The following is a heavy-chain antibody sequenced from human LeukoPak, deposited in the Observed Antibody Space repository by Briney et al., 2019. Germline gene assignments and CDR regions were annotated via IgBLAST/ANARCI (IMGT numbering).Heavy chain of an antibody. CDR2: IYYSGST. CDR1: GGSISSYY. CDR3: ARVATKGGWFDP. Sequence: PSETLSLTCTVSGGSISSYYWSWIRQPPGKGLEWIGYIYYSGSTNYNPSLKSRVTISVDTSKTQFSLKLSSVPAADTAVYYCARVATKGGWFDPWGQGTLVTVSS. J-gene: IGHJ5*02. V-gene: IGHV4-59*08. D-gene: IGHD2-15*01.